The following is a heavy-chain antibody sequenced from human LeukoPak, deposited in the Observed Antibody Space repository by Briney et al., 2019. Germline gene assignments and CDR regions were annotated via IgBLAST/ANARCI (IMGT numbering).Heavy chain of an antibody. J-gene: IGHJ6*03. CDR3: ARRSHHAVVPAAILSYYYYMDV. CDR2: IYYSGST. Sequence: SETLSLTCTVSGGSISSYYWSWIRQPPGKELEWIGYIYYSGSTNYNPSLKSRVTISVDTSKNQFSLKLSSVTAADTAVYYCARRSHHAVVPAAILSYYYYMDVWGKGTTVTVSS. D-gene: IGHD2-2*02. CDR1: GGSISSYY. V-gene: IGHV4-59*08.